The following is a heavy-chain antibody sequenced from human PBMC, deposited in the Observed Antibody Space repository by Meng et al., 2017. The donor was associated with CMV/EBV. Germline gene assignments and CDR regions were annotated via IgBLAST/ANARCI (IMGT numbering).Heavy chain of an antibody. V-gene: IGHV3-7*03. CDR1: GFTLSSYW. D-gene: IGHD2-2*01. CDR2: IKQDGSEK. Sequence: GESLKISCAASGFTLSSYWMSWVRQAPGKGLEWVANIKQDGSEKYYVDSVKGRFTISRDDSKNTLYLQMNSLKTEDTAVYYCTTGVGYCSSTSCWPVGYWGQGTLVTVSS. J-gene: IGHJ4*02. CDR3: TTGVGYCSSTSCWPVGY.